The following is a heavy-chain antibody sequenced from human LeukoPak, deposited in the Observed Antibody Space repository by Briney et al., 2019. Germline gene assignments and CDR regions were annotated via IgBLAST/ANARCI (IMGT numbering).Heavy chain of an antibody. J-gene: IGHJ4*02. CDR2: ISPYNGNT. CDR3: ARDRVVVPAAFDY. Sequence: GASVKVSCKASGYTFTNYGITWVRQAPGQGLEWMGWISPYNGNTNYAQKFQGRVTMTRDTSISTAYMELSRLRSDDTAVYYCARDRVVVPAAFDYWGQGTLVTVSS. CDR1: GYTFTNYG. D-gene: IGHD2-2*01. V-gene: IGHV1-18*01.